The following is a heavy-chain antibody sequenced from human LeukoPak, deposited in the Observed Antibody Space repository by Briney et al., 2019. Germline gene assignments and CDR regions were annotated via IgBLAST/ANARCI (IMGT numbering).Heavy chain of an antibody. V-gene: IGHV3-23*01. D-gene: IGHD5-24*01. CDR2: ISGSGGSI. CDR3: AEGGDGYNYYFDY. J-gene: IGHJ4*02. Sequence: GGSLRLSSTASGFTFSDYAMSWVRQAPGKGLEWVSGISGSGGSIRYADSVKGRFIISRDNSKNTLYLQMNSLRAEDTAVYYCAEGGDGYNYYFDYWGQETLVTVSS. CDR1: GFTFSDYA.